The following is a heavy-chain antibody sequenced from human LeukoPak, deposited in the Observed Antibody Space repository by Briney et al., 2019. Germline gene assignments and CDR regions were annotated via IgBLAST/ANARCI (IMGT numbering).Heavy chain of an antibody. Sequence: GGSLRLSCGASGFTFSSYGMNWLRQAPGKGLEWVAVIWYDGSHKYYADSAKGRFTISRDNSKNTVSLQMDSLRVEDTALYYCARDLGGCGDRFCSYYFDHWGQGIQVTVSS. D-gene: IGHD2-21*02. CDR3: ARDLGGCGDRFCSYYFDH. J-gene: IGHJ4*02. CDR1: GFTFSSYG. CDR2: IWYDGSHK. V-gene: IGHV3-33*01.